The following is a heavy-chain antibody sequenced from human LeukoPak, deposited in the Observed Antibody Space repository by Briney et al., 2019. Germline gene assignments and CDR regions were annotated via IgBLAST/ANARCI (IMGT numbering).Heavy chain of an antibody. CDR3: AGVRPGEMGWYYFDY. CDR2: IHYSGST. J-gene: IGHJ4*02. V-gene: IGHV4-39*07. Sequence: PSETLSLTCTVSGGSISSSSYYWGWIRQPPGKGLEWIGSIHYSGSTNYNPSLKSRVTISVDTSKNQFSLKLSSVTAADTAVYYCAGVRPGEMGWYYFDYWGQGTLVTVSS. CDR1: GGSISSSSYY. D-gene: IGHD3-16*01.